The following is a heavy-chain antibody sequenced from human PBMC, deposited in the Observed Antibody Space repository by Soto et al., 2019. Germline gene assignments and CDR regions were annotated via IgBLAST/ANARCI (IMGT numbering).Heavy chain of an antibody. CDR1: GFTFSDYY. CDR2: ISSSGSTI. Sequence: GGSLRLSCAASGFTFSDYYMSWIRQAPGKGLEWVSYISSSGSTIYYADSVKGRFTISRDNAKNSLYLQMNSLRAEDTAVYYCAREETYGWDYYYYMDVWGKGTTVTVSS. J-gene: IGHJ6*03. D-gene: IGHD6-19*01. CDR3: AREETYGWDYYYYMDV. V-gene: IGHV3-11*01.